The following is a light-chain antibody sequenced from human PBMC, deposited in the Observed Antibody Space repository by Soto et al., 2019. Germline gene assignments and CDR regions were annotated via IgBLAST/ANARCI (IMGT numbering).Light chain of an antibody. CDR1: QRIGNY. CDR3: QQYGGSPRT. Sequence: EIVLTQSPATLSLSPGGRATLSCRASQRIGNYLVWYQQKPGQAPRLLIYDASKRAPGIPARFGGSGSGTDFTLTISRLAPEDLAVYYCQQYGGSPRTFGQGTKVELK. V-gene: IGKV3-11*01. J-gene: IGKJ1*01. CDR2: DAS.